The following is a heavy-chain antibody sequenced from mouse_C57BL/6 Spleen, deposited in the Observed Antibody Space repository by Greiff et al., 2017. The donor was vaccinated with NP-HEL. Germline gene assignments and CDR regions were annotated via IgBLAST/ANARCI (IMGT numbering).Heavy chain of an antibody. CDR2: IYPRSGNT. Sequence: VQLQQSGAELARPGASVKLSCKASGYTFTSYGISWVKQRTGQGLEWIGEIYPRSGNTYYNEKFKGKATLTADKSSSPADMELSSLTSEDSAVYFGARYDYDGYAMDYWGQGTSVTVSS. V-gene: IGHV1-81*01. CDR1: GYTFTSYG. D-gene: IGHD2-4*01. CDR3: ARYDYDGYAMDY. J-gene: IGHJ4*01.